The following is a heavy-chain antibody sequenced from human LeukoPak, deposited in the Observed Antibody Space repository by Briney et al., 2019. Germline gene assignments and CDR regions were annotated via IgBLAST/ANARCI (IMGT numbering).Heavy chain of an antibody. CDR2: IYYSGST. CDR1: GGSISSSSYY. Sequence: SETLSLTCTVSGGSISSSSYYWSWIRQPPGKGLEWIGYIYYSGSTYYNPSLKSRVTISVDTSKNQFSLKLSSVTAADTAVYYCARLHYYDSAFLDYWGQGTLVTVSS. J-gene: IGHJ4*02. D-gene: IGHD3-22*01. CDR3: ARLHYYDSAFLDY. V-gene: IGHV4-30-4*08.